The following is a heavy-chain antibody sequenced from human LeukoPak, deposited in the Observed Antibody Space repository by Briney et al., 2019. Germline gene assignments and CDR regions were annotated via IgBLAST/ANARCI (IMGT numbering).Heavy chain of an antibody. D-gene: IGHD6-19*01. CDR3: ARLRLAVAGKNNWFDP. V-gene: IGHV4-59*08. CDR2: IYYSGST. CDR1: GGSISSYY. J-gene: IGHJ5*02. Sequence: PSETLSLTCTVSGGSISSYYWSWLRQPPGKGLEWIGYIYYSGSTNYNPSLKSRVTISVDTSKNQFSLKLSSVTATDTAVYYCARLRLAVAGKNNWFDPWGQGTLVIVSS.